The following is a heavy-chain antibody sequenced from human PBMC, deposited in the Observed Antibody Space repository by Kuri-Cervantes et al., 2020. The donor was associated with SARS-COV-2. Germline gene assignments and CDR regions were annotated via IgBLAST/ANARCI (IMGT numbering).Heavy chain of an antibody. D-gene: IGHD3-9*01. CDR2: INPNSGGT. V-gene: IGHV1-2*04. CDR3: ARDGRTYYDILTGYSISYYFDH. CDR1: GYTFTGYY. J-gene: IGHJ4*02. Sequence: ASVKVSCKASGYTFTGYYMHWVRQAPGQGLEWMGWINPNSGGTNYAQKSQGWVTMTRDTSISTVYMELSRLRSDDTAVYYCARDGRTYYDILTGYSISYYFDHWGQGALVTVSS.